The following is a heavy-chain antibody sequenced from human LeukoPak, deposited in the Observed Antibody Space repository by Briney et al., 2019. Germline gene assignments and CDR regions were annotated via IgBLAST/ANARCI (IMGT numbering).Heavy chain of an antibody. J-gene: IGHJ4*02. CDR3: ARDLGPWIQLWPFDY. D-gene: IGHD5-18*01. CDR1: GFTFSSYE. CDR2: ISSSGSTI. V-gene: IGHV3-48*03. Sequence: GGSLRLSCAASGFTFSSYEMNWVRQAPGKGLEWVSYISSSGSTIYYADSVKGRFTISRDNAKSSLYLQMNSLRAEDTAVYYCARDLGPWIQLWPFDYWGQGTLVTVSS.